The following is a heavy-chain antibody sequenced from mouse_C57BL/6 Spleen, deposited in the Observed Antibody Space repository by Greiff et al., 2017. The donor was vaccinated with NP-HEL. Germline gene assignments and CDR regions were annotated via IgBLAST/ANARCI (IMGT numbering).Heavy chain of an antibody. D-gene: IGHD1-1*01. CDR2: IKPNNGGT. V-gene: IGHV1-26*01. J-gene: IGHJ2*01. CDR1: GYTFTDYY. CDR3: ARYSPMVVATNFDY. Sequence: EVQLQQSGPELVKPGASVKISCKASGYTFTDYYMNWVKQSHGKSLEWIGDIKPNNGGTSYNQKVKGKATLTVDKSSSTAYMELSCLTSEDSAVYYCARYSPMVVATNFDYWGQGTTLTVSS.